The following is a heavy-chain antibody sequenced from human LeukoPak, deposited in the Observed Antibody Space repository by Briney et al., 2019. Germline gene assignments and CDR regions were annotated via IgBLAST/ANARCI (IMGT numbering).Heavy chain of an antibody. CDR1: GFTFSSYS. CDR2: ISSASNAI. J-gene: IGHJ5*02. D-gene: IGHD3-10*01. CDR3: ARDGWFGDYNWFDP. Sequence: GGSLRLSCAASGFTFSSYSMNWVRQAPGKGLEWVSYISSASNAIYYADSVKGRFTISRDNAKNSLYLQMNSLRAEDTAMYYCARDGWFGDYNWFDPWGQGTLVTVSS. V-gene: IGHV3-48*01.